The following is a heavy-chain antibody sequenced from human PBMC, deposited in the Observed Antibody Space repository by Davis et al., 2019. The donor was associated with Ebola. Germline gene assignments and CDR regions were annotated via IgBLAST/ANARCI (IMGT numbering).Heavy chain of an antibody. J-gene: IGHJ4*02. CDR1: GGSISSSSYY. CDR3: ARENGIAVAGPPDY. CDR2: IYYSGST. D-gene: IGHD6-19*01. Sequence: MPSETLSLTCTVSGGSISSSSYYWGWIRQPPGKGLEWIGSIYYSGSTYYNPSLKSRVTISVDTSKNQFSLKLSSVTAADTAVYYCARENGIAVAGPPDYWGQGTLVTVSS. V-gene: IGHV4-39*02.